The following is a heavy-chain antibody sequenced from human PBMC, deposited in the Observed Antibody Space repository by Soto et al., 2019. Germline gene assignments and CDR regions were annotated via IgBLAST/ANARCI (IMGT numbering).Heavy chain of an antibody. CDR2: INVDGTEA. CDR3: ARDKEVLLTNYGMAV. Sequence: WWSLRLSCTAPIFTFGGYWMHWFRQAPGKGLVWVSDINVDGTEAWYADSVKGRFTISRDNDKKTLYLHMTGLRVDDTGVYYCARDKEVLLTNYGMAVWGQGTTVTVSS. CDR1: IFTFGGYW. J-gene: IGHJ6*02. V-gene: IGHV3-74*01.